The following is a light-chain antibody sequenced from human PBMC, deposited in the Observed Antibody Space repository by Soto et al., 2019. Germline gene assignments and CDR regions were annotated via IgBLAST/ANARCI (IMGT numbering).Light chain of an antibody. CDR2: AAS. V-gene: IGKV1-5*01. J-gene: IGKJ4*01. Sequence: DLQMTQSPSTLSASVGDRVTITCRASQSISSWLAWYQQKPGRAPKLLIYAASSLESGVPSRFSGSGSGTEFTLTISSLQPDDSATYYCQQYNSYSLTFGGGTKVEIK. CDR3: QQYNSYSLT. CDR1: QSISSW.